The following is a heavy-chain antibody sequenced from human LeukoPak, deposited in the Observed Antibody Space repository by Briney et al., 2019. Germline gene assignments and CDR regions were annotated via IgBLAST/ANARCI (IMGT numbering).Heavy chain of an antibody. CDR2: FSYSGST. D-gene: IGHD1-1*01. CDR3: ARGYTFDP. J-gene: IGHJ5*02. V-gene: IGHV4-39*07. CDR1: GGSISSSSYY. Sequence: SETLSLTCTVSGGSISSSSYYWGWIRHPPGKGLEWIGRFSYSGSTYYNSSLKSRVTISVDTSNNQFSLKLSSVTAADTAVYYCARGYTFDPWGQGTLVTVSS.